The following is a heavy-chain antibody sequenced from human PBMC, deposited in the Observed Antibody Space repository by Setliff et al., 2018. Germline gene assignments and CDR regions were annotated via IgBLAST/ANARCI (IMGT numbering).Heavy chain of an antibody. Sequence: SCKVSGGTFSNYAINWVRQSPGKGLDWIGEINHSGTTNYDPSLEGRISISVDTSKRQFSLKLTSVTAADMAVYYCRFWSGYYKNDYWAQGTLVTV. V-gene: IGHV4-34*08. J-gene: IGHJ4*02. CDR3: RFWSGYYKNDY. D-gene: IGHD3-3*01. CDR1: GGTFSNYA. CDR2: INHSGTT.